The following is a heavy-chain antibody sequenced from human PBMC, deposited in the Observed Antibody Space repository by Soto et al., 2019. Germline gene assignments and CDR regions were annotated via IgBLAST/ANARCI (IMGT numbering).Heavy chain of an antibody. CDR1: GGSVSSGSYY. J-gene: IGHJ4*02. CDR2: IYYSGST. D-gene: IGHD3-22*01. CDR3: ARMYYYDSSGPFDY. V-gene: IGHV4-61*01. Sequence: SETLSLTCTVSGGSVSSGSYYWIWIRHSPGKGLEWIGYIYYSGSTNYNPSLKSRLTISVDTSKNQFSLKLSSVTAADTAVYYCARMYYYDSSGPFDYWGQGTLVTVSS.